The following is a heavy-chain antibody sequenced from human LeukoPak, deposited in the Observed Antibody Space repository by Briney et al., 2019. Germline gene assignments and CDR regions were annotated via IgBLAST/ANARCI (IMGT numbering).Heavy chain of an antibody. CDR1: GFTFSTYW. Sequence: GESLRLSCAASGFTFSTYWMHWVRQAPGKGLVWVSRVNGDGSSTNYEDSVKGRFTISRDNAKNTLYLQMNSLRAEDTALYYCARDGIAAVDFDYWGQGILVTVSS. D-gene: IGHD6-13*01. V-gene: IGHV3-74*01. CDR3: ARDGIAAVDFDY. CDR2: VNGDGSST. J-gene: IGHJ4*02.